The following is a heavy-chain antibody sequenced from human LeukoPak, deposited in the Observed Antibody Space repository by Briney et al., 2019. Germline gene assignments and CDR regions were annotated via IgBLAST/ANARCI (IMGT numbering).Heavy chain of an antibody. Sequence: PSETLSLTCTVSGGSISSYYWSWIRQPPGKGPEWIGYIYYSGSTNYNPSLKSRVTISVDTSKNQFSLKLSSVTAADTAVYYCARQRGLSSSWYPLDYWGQGTLVTVSS. CDR1: GGSISSYY. V-gene: IGHV4-59*01. J-gene: IGHJ4*02. CDR2: IYYSGST. D-gene: IGHD6-13*01. CDR3: ARQRGLSSSWYPLDY.